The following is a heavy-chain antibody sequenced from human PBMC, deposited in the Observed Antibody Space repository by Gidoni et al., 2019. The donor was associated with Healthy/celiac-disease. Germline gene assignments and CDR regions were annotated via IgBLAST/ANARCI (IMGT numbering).Heavy chain of an antibody. Sequence: QVQLVQSGAEVKKPGASVKVSCKASGYTFTSYGISWVRQAPGQGLEWMGWISAYNGNTNYAQKLQGRVTMTTDTSTSTAYMELRSLRSDDTAVYYCARGRTRYDFWSGPSLYYGMDVWGQGTTVTVSS. D-gene: IGHD3-3*01. J-gene: IGHJ6*02. CDR1: GYTFTSYG. V-gene: IGHV1-18*04. CDR2: ISAYNGNT. CDR3: ARGRTRYDFWSGPSLYYGMDV.